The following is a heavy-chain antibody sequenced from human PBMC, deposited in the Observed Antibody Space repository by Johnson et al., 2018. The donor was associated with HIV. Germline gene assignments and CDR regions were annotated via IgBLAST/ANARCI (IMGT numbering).Heavy chain of an antibody. V-gene: IGHV3-66*02. CDR3: ARDLSGSSTVLSDAFDI. J-gene: IGHJ3*02. D-gene: IGHD1-26*01. Sequence: EKLVESGGGLVQPGGSLRLSCAASGFTVSSNYMSWVRQAPGKGLEWVSVIYSGGSTYYADSVKGRFTISSDNCKNTLYLQMNSLRAEDTAVYYCARDLSGSSTVLSDAFDIWGQGTMVTVSS. CDR1: GFTVSSNY. CDR2: IYSGGST.